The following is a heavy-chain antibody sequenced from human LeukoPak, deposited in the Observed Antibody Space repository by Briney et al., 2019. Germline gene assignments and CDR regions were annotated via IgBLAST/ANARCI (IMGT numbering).Heavy chain of an antibody. CDR2: ISYDGSNK. CDR1: GLTFSSYA. Sequence: PGRSLRLSCAASGLTFSSYAMHWVRQAPGKGLEWVAVISYDGSNKYYADSVKGRFTISRDNSKNTLYLQMNSLRAEDTAVYYCARLYYYDSSGGDWGQGTLVTVSS. D-gene: IGHD3-22*01. CDR3: ARLYYYDSSGGD. J-gene: IGHJ4*02. V-gene: IGHV3-30-3*01.